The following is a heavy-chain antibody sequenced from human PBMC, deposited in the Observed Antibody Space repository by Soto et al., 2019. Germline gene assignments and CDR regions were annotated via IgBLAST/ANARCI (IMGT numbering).Heavy chain of an antibody. J-gene: IGHJ4*02. Sequence: GASVKASCKASGYTFTGYYMHWVRQAPGQGLEWMGWINPNSGGTNYAQKFQGWVTMTRDTSISTAYMELSRLRSDDTAMYYCARDHYGGNSHFDYWGQGTLVTVSS. CDR2: INPNSGGT. CDR3: ARDHYGGNSHFDY. D-gene: IGHD4-17*01. V-gene: IGHV1-2*04. CDR1: GYTFTGYY.